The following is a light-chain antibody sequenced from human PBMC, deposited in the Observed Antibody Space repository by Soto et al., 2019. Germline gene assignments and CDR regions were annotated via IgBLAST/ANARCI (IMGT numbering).Light chain of an antibody. CDR3: MQGTHWYET. CDR2: KVS. V-gene: IGKV2-30*01. Sequence: DVVRPQSPLSLPVTPGQPASISSRANQSLDYSDGNTYLNWFQQRPGQYPRSLIYKVSNRDSGVPDRFSGIGSGTDFILKISSVEPEDVGVYYCMQGTHWYETFCQVTKGDIK. J-gene: IGKJ1*01. CDR1: QSLDYSDGNTY.